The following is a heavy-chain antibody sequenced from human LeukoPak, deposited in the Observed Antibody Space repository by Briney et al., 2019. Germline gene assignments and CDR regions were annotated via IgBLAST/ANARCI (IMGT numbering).Heavy chain of an antibody. V-gene: IGHV3-21*01. Sequence: GGSLRLSCAASGFSFSTYYVNWVRQAPGKGLERVACISSGSTYIFYADSVRGRFAASRDDAKNSLYLQMNSLRADDTAVYYCVRENHGSFDYWGRGSLVTVSS. CDR3: VRENHGSFDY. D-gene: IGHD1-14*01. CDR2: ISSGSTYI. J-gene: IGHJ4*02. CDR1: GFSFSTYY.